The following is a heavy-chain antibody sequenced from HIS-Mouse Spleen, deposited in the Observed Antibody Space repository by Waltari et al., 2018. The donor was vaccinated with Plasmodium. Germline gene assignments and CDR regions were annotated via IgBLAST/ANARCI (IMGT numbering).Heavy chain of an antibody. V-gene: IGHV3-13*01. CDR3: ARGPTYSSSYYFDY. CDR2: IGTAGDT. CDR1: GFTFSSYD. J-gene: IGHJ4*02. Sequence: EVQLVESGGGLVQPGGSLRLSCEASGFTFSSYDMHWVAQATGKGLEWVSAIGTAGDTYYPGSVKGRFTISRENAKNSLYLQMNSLRAGDTAVYYCARGPTYSSSYYFDYWGQGTLVTVSS. D-gene: IGHD6-6*01.